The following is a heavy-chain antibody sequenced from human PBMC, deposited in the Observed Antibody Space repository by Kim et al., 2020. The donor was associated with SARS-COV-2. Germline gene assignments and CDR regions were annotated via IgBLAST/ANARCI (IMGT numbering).Heavy chain of an antibody. D-gene: IGHD3-10*01. CDR1: GFTFSSYA. Sequence: GGSLRLSCAASGFTFSSYAMSWVRQAPGKGLEWVSVIYSGGSSTYYADSVKGRFTISRDNSKNTLYLQMNSLRAEDTAVYYCAKRGGSGSRSFFDYWGQGTLVTVSS. CDR2: IYSGGSST. J-gene: IGHJ4*02. CDR3: AKRGGSGSRSFFDY. V-gene: IGHV3-23*03.